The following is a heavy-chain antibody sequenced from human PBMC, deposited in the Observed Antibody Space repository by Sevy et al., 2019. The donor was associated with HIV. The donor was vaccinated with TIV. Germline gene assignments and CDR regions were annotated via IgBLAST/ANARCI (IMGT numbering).Heavy chain of an antibody. CDR1: GFTFSSYA. CDR3: VKDPDSNYFDY. J-gene: IGHJ4*02. Sequence: GGSLRLSCSASGFTFSSYAMHWVRQAPGKGLEYVSAISSNGGSTYYADSVKGRFNISRDNSKNTLYLQMSSLRAEDTAVYYCVKDPDSNYFDYWGQGTLVTVSS. CDR2: ISSNGGST. D-gene: IGHD4-4*01. V-gene: IGHV3-64D*06.